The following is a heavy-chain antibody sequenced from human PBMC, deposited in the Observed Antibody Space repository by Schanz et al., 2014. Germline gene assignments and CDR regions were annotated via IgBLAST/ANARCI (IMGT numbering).Heavy chain of an antibody. D-gene: IGHD6-13*01. CDR1: GFTFSTYA. CDR2: ISSSSSYI. Sequence: EVQLLDSGGGLVQPGGSLRLSCAASGFTFSTYAMSWVRQAPGKGLEWVSSISSSSSYIYYADSVKGRFTISRDNAKNSLYLQMNSLRAEDTAVYYCAREEGWGIAAAGPKHCCCGMDVWGQGTTVTVSS. CDR3: AREEGWGIAAAGPKHCCCGMDV. V-gene: IGHV3-21*01. J-gene: IGHJ6*02.